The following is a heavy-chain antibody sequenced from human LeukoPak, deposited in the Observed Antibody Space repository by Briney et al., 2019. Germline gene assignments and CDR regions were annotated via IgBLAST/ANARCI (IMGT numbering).Heavy chain of an antibody. CDR3: ARVPLGRAGGPIYY. D-gene: IGHD6-19*01. J-gene: IGHJ4*02. CDR2: ISAYNGNT. V-gene: IGHV1-18*01. Sequence: ASVKVSCKASGYTFTSYGISWLRQAPGQGLEWMGWISAYNGNTNYAQKLQGRVTMNTDTSTSTAYMELRSLRSDDTAVYYCARVPLGRAGGPIYYWGQGTLVTVSS. CDR1: GYTFTSYG.